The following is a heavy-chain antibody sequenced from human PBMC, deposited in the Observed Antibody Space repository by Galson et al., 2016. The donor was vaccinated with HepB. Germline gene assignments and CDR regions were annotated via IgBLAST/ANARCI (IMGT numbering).Heavy chain of an antibody. CDR2: ISRSGRSGVKT. D-gene: IGHD3-16*01. CDR3: AKDYSAGVVWGPNDY. CDR1: GFTFSSFA. Sequence: SLRLSCAASGFTFSSFAMTWVRQAPGKGLEWVSAISRSGRSGVKTYYADSVEGRFTISRDNSKNTLYLQMNSLRVEDTAIYYCAKDYSAGVVWGPNDYWGQGTLVTVSS. V-gene: IGHV3-23*01. J-gene: IGHJ4*02.